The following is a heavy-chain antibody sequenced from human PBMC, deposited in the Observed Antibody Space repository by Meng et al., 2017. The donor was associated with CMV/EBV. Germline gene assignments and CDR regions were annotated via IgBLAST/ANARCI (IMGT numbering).Heavy chain of an antibody. Sequence: SLKISCAASGFTFDYYAMHWVRQAPGKGLEWVSGISWNSGSIGYADSVKGRFTISRDNAKNYLYLQMNSLRAEDTALYYCAKDRGSWYGGLDYWGQGTLVTVSS. CDR2: ISWNSGSI. CDR3: AKDRGSWYGGLDY. CDR1: GFTFDYYA. D-gene: IGHD6-13*01. V-gene: IGHV3-9*01. J-gene: IGHJ4*02.